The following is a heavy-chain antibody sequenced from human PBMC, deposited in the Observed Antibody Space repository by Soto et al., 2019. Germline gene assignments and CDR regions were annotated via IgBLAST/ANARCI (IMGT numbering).Heavy chain of an antibody. CDR1: GYTFTSYG. D-gene: IGHD6-6*01. CDR2: ISAYNGNT. CDR3: ASDRPYSSSSGRSGMDV. Sequence: ASVKVSCKASGYTFTSYGISWVRQAPGQGLEWMGWISAYNGNTNYAQRLQGRVTMTTDTSTSTAYMELRSLRSDDTAVYYCASDRPYSSSSGRSGMDVWGQGTTVTVSS. J-gene: IGHJ6*02. V-gene: IGHV1-18*01.